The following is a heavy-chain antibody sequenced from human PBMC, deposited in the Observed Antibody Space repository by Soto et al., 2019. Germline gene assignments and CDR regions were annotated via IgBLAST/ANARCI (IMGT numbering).Heavy chain of an antibody. Sequence: GASVKVSCKASGYTFTSYAMHWVRQAPGQRLEWMGWINAGNGNTKYSQKFQGRVTITRDTSASTAYMELSSLRSEDTAVYYCARDIPYCSSTSCYHYYYYMDVWGKGTTVTVSS. CDR2: INAGNGNT. CDR3: ARDIPYCSSTSCYHYYYYMDV. D-gene: IGHD2-2*01. J-gene: IGHJ6*03. V-gene: IGHV1-3*01. CDR1: GYTFTSYA.